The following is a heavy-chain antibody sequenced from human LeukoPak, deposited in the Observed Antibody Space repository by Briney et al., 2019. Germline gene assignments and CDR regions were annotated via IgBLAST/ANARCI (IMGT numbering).Heavy chain of an antibody. CDR1: GYTFTSYY. J-gene: IGHJ4*02. CDR3: ARALPPQYYYDSSGLFDY. D-gene: IGHD3-22*01. V-gene: IGHV1-46*01. CDR2: INPSGGST. Sequence: GSVQVSCQASGYTFTSYYMHWVRQAPGQGLEWMGIINPSGGSTSYAQKFQGRVTMTRDTSTSTVYMELSSLRSEDTAVYYCARALPPQYYYDSSGLFDYWGQGTLVTVSS.